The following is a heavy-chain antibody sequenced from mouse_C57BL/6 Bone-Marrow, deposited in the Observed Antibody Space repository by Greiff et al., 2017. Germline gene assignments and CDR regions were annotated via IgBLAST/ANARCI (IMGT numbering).Heavy chain of an antibody. D-gene: IGHD3-2*02. Sequence: EVQLVESEGGLVQPGSSMKLSCTASGFTFSDYYMAWVRQVPEKGLEWVANINYDGSSTYYLDSLKSRFIISRDNEKNILYLQMSSLKSEDTATYYCARAETAQATGGWFAYWGQGTLVTVSA. CDR3: ARAETAQATGGWFAY. J-gene: IGHJ3*01. CDR1: GFTFSDYY. V-gene: IGHV5-16*01. CDR2: INYDGSST.